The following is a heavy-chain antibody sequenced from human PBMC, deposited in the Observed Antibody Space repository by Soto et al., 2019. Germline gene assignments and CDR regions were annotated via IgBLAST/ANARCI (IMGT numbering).Heavy chain of an antibody. CDR3: ATSHCSDGTCFPRRNYFDY. CDR2: IIPIFGPA. CDR1: GGTFSSSG. D-gene: IGHD2-15*01. V-gene: IGHV1-69*13. Sequence: GASVKVSCKASGGTFSSSGISWVRQAPGQGLEYMGGIIPIFGPANYAQMFQGRVSITADESTSTAYMELNSLRSEDTAVYYCATSHCSDGTCFPRRNYFDYWGQGTLVTVSS. J-gene: IGHJ4*02.